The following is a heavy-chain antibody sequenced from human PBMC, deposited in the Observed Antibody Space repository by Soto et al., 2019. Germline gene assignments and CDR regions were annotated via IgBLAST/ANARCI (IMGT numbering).Heavy chain of an antibody. Sequence: GGSLRLSCAASGFTFSSYAMSWVRQAPGKGLEWVSAISGSGGSTYYADSVKGRFTISRDNSKNTLYLEMNSLRAEVTAVYYCAKDRSDTYYDILPLHYYMDVWGKGTTVTVSS. CDR1: GFTFSSYA. D-gene: IGHD3-9*01. CDR2: ISGSGGST. CDR3: AKDRSDTYYDILPLHYYMDV. J-gene: IGHJ6*03. V-gene: IGHV3-23*01.